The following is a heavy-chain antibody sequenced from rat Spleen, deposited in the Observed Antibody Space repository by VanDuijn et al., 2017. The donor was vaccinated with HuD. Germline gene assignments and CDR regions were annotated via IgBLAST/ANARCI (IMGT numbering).Heavy chain of an antibody. CDR3: ARRDGSYVFDY. CDR1: GFTFSNYG. CDR2: ISPSGGSS. V-gene: IGHV5-19*01. J-gene: IGHJ2*01. Sequence: EVQLVESGGGLVQPGRSMKLSCAASGFTFSNYGTHWIRQTPTMGLEWVASISPSGGSSYYRDSGKGRFTISRDNAKSTLYLQMDSLRSEDTATYYCARRDGSYVFDYWGQGVMVTVSS. D-gene: IGHD1-3*01.